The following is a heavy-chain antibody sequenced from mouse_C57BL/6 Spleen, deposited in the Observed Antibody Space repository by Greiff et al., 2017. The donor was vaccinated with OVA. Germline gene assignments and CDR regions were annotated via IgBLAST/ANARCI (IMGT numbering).Heavy chain of an antibody. D-gene: IGHD1-1*01. CDR3: ANCYGSSEGAMGY. V-gene: IGHV1-82*01. Sequence: QVQLQQSGPELVKPGASVKISCKASGYAFSSSWMNWVKQRPGKGLEWIGRIYPGDGDTNYHGKFKGKATLTADKSSSTAYMQLSSLTSEDSAVYYCANCYGSSEGAMGYWGQGTSVTVSS. CDR2: IYPGDGDT. J-gene: IGHJ4*01. CDR1: GYAFSSSW.